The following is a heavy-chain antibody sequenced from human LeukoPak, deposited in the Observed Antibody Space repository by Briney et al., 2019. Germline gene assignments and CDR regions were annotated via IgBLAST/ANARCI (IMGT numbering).Heavy chain of an antibody. V-gene: IGHV4-39*07. Sequence: PSETLSLTCTVSGGAISSGSYYWSWIRQPAGKGLEGIGEINHSGSTYYNPSLKSRVTKSVDTSKNQFSLKLSSVTAAYTAVYYGGRVRYYDSSGDYTGYFDYWGQGTLVTVSS. D-gene: IGHD3-22*01. CDR3: GRVRYYDSSGDYTGYFDY. CDR1: GGAISSGSYY. CDR2: INHSGST. J-gene: IGHJ4*02.